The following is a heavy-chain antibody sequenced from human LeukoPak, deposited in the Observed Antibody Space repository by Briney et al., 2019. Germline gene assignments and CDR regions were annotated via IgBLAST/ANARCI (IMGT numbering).Heavy chain of an antibody. Sequence: SSETLSLTCTVSGGSISSYYWSWIRQPPGKGLEWIGYIYYSGSTKYNPSLKSRLTISVDTSKNQFSLKLSSVTAADTAVYYCARRPERGVYPEYYFDYWGQGTLVTVSS. CDR2: IYYSGST. J-gene: IGHJ4*02. CDR3: ARRPERGVYPEYYFDY. V-gene: IGHV4-59*08. CDR1: GGSISSYY. D-gene: IGHD3-10*01.